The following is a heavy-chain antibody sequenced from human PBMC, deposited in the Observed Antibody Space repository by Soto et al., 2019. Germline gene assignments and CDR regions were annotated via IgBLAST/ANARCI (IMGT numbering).Heavy chain of an antibody. D-gene: IGHD6-13*01. CDR3: ARRGYSSSWFDP. CDR2: INHSGST. Sequence: SETLSLTCAVYGGSFSGYYWTWIRQPPGTGLEWIGEINHSGSTNYNPSLKSRVTISVDTSKNQFSLKLSSVTAADTAVYFCARRGYSSSWFDPWGQGTLVTVSS. CDR1: GGSFSGYY. V-gene: IGHV4-34*01. J-gene: IGHJ5*02.